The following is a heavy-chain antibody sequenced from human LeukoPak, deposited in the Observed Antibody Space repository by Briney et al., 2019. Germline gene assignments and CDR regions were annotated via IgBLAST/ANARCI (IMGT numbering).Heavy chain of an antibody. CDR3: ARVTNYYDSSGHPHYYFDY. CDR1: GFTFSSYG. Sequence: GGSLRLSCAASGFTFSSYGMHWVRQAPGKGLEWVAVIWYDGSNKYYADSVKGRFTISRDNSKNTLYLQMNSLRAEDTAVYYWARVTNYYDSSGHPHYYFDYWGQGTLVTVSS. D-gene: IGHD3-22*01. CDR2: IWYDGSNK. V-gene: IGHV3-33*01. J-gene: IGHJ4*02.